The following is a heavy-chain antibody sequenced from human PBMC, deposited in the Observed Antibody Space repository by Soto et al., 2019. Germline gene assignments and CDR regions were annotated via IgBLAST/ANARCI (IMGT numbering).Heavy chain of an antibody. CDR2: ISGTGGST. Sequence: PGGSLRLSCAASGFTFSTYAMSWVRQAPGKGLEWASAISGTGGSTYYADSVKGRFTISRDNSKNTLYLQMNSLRAEDTAVYYCAKNWDTTSSSSSHWGQGTLVTVSS. CDR1: GFTFSTYA. D-gene: IGHD6-6*01. J-gene: IGHJ4*02. CDR3: AKNWDTTSSSSSH. V-gene: IGHV3-23*01.